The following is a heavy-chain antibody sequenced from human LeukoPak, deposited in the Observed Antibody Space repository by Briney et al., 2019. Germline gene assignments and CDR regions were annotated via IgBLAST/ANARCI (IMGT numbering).Heavy chain of an antibody. D-gene: IGHD3-22*01. CDR2: ISAYNGNT. V-gene: IGHV1-18*01. CDR1: GYTFTSYG. Sequence: ASVTVSCKASGYTFTSYGISWVRQAPGQGLEWMGWISAYNGNTNYAQKLQGRVTMTTDTSTSTAYMELRSLRSDDTAVYYCARDRPSRYYYDSSGYYTTWGQGTLVTVSS. J-gene: IGHJ5*02. CDR3: ARDRPSRYYYDSSGYYTT.